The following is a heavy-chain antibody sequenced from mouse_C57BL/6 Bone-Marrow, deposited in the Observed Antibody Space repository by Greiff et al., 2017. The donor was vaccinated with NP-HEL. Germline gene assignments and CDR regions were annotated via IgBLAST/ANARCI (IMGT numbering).Heavy chain of an antibody. V-gene: IGHV14-3*01. CDR2: IDPANGNT. CDR3: ARGGYYYGTDFDY. J-gene: IGHJ2*01. D-gene: IGHD1-1*01. CDR1: GFKIKNTY. Sequence: EVQLQQSVAELVRPGASVKLSCTASGFKIKNTYMHWVKQRPEQGLEWIGRIDPANGNTKYAPKFQGKATINADTSSNTAYLQLSSLAYEDTAIYYCARGGYYYGTDFDYWGQGTTLTVSS.